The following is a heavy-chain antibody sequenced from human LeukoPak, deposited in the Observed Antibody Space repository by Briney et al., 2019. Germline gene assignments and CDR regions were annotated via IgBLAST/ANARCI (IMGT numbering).Heavy chain of an antibody. D-gene: IGHD3-10*01. CDR2: IIPIFGTA. CDR1: GGTFSSYA. CDR3: ARGYYGSGSYYNGLGY. V-gene: IGHV1-69*01. Sequence: ASVKVSCKASGGTFSSYAISWARQAPGQGLEWMGGIIPIFGTANYAQKFQGRVTITADESTSTAYMELSSLRSEDTAVYYCARGYYGSGSYYNGLGYWGQGTLVTVSS. J-gene: IGHJ4*02.